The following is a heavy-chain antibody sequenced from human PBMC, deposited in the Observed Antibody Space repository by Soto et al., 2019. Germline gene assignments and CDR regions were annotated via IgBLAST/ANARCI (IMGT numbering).Heavy chain of an antibody. CDR2: IYYNGST. CDR3: TRFNWYFDL. V-gene: IGHV4-59*08. J-gene: IGHJ2*01. CDR1: GGSISSYY. Sequence: QVQLQESGPGLVKPSETLSLTCTVSGGSISSYYWSWIRQPPGKGLEWLGYIYYNGSTNYNPSLKSRVTISVDTSKNQSSRQLSSVPAADTAVYYCTRFNWYFDLWGRGTLVTVSS.